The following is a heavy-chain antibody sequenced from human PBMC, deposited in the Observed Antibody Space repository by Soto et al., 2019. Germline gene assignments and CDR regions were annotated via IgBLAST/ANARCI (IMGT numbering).Heavy chain of an antibody. J-gene: IGHJ5*02. V-gene: IGHV1-18*01. CDR1: GYTFSNYG. Sequence: QVQLVQSGGEVKRPGASVQVSCKTSGYTFSNYGITWVRQAPGQPLEWLGRISLYSDCTNYAQKLHGRVSMTTDTSTATAYMEMRSLRSDDTAVYYCARVVPGAEAWFGPWGQGTLVTVSS. CDR3: ARVVPGAEAWFGP. CDR2: ISLYSDCT. D-gene: IGHD2-2*01.